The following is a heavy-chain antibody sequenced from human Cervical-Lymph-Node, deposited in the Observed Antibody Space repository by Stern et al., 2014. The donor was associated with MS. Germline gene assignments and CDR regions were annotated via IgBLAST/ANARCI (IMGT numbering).Heavy chain of an antibody. Sequence: VQLVESGAEVTKPGSSVKVSCKASGGTFSKFPSSWVRQAPGQGLEWMGGIFPVFGTHTYAHEFRCSVTITAAVSTSTVYMELSSLRSDDTAVYYCALSSETSDRWYSLGYDLWGQGTLVTVSS. CDR3: ALSSETSDRWYSLGYDL. D-gene: IGHD6-13*01. CDR2: IFPVFGTH. V-gene: IGHV1-69*01. J-gene: IGHJ5*02. CDR1: GGTFSKFP.